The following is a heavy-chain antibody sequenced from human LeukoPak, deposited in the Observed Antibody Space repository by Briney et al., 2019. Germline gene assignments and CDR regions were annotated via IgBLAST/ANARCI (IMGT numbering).Heavy chain of an antibody. Sequence: SETLSLTCTVSGTSISDYYWSWIRQPPGKGLEWIGHIYDSGSTNYNASLNNRVTILLDTSKSQFSLKLTSVTAADTAVYYCARGDGTGRTRYYYGMDVWGKGTTVTVSS. V-gene: IGHV4-59*01. D-gene: IGHD1-1*01. CDR2: IYDSGST. J-gene: IGHJ6*04. CDR3: ARGDGTGRTRYYYGMDV. CDR1: GTSISDYY.